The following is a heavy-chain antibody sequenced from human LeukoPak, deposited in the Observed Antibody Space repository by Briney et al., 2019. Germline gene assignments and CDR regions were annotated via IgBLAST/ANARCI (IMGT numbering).Heavy chain of an antibody. CDR1: GFTFSSYA. J-gene: IGHJ6*02. CDR2: ISYDGSNK. V-gene: IGHV3-30-3*01. CDR3: AKDKGWGYSTYDFYGMDV. Sequence: GSLRLSCAASGFTFSSYAIHWVRQAPGKGLEWVAVISYDGSNKYYADSVKGRFTISRDNSKNTLYLQMNSLRAEDTAVYYCAKDKGWGYSTYDFYGMDVWGQGTTVTVSS. D-gene: IGHD1-26*01.